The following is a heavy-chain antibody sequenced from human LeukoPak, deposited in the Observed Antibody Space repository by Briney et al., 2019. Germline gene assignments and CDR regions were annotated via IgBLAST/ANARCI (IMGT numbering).Heavy chain of an antibody. CDR2: ISSSSSYI. V-gene: IGHV3-21*01. Sequence: GGSLRLSCAASGFTFSDYHMYWIRQAPGKGLEWVSSISSSSSYIYYADSVKGRFTISRDNAKNSLYLQMNSLRAEDTAVYYCASEIYYYDSKRGEFDYWGQGTLVTVSS. CDR1: GFTFSDYH. J-gene: IGHJ4*02. D-gene: IGHD3-22*01. CDR3: ASEIYYYDSKRGEFDY.